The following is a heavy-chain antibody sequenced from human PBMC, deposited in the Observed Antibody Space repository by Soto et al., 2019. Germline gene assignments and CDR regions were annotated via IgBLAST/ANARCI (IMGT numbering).Heavy chain of an antibody. D-gene: IGHD3-16*01. V-gene: IGHV3-7*03. J-gene: IGHJ6*02. CDR2: IKQDGSEK. Sequence: EVQLVESGGGLVQPGGSLRLSCAASGFTFSSYWMSWVRQAPGKGLEWVANIKQDGSEKYYVDSVKGRFTISRDNAKNSLYLQMNSLRAEDTAVYYCASSNYDYVWGSWDYYYGMDVWGQGTTVTVSS. CDR1: GFTFSSYW. CDR3: ASSNYDYVWGSWDYYYGMDV.